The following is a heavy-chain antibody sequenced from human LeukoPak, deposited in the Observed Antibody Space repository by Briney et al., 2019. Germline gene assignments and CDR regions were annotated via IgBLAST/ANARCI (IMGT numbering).Heavy chain of an antibody. D-gene: IGHD5-18*01. Sequence: GASVKVSCKAPGGNFSSFAISWVRQAPGQGLEWMGRTIPILGITNYAQKFQGRVTITADKSTSTAYMELSSLRSEDTAVYYCARRQGTPTAMGHYYYYAMDVWGQGTTVTVSS. CDR3: ARRQGTPTAMGHYYYYAMDV. J-gene: IGHJ6*02. CDR1: GGNFSSFA. V-gene: IGHV1-69*04. CDR2: TIPILGIT.